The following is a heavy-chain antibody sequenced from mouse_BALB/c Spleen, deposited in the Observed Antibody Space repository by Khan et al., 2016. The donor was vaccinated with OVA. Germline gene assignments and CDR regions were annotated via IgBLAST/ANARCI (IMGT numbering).Heavy chain of an antibody. D-gene: IGHD1-1*01. CDR1: GFTFSTFG. CDR3: TRRGSYYYGSSYSYAMDY. J-gene: IGHJ4*01. CDR2: ISSGSSTI. V-gene: IGHV5-17*02. Sequence: EVELVESGGGLVQPGGSRKLSCAASGFTFSTFGMHWVRQAPEKGLEWVAYISSGSSTIYYTDTVKGRFTISRDNPKNTLFLQMTSLRSEDTAMYYCTRRGSYYYGSSYSYAMDYWGQGTSVTVSS.